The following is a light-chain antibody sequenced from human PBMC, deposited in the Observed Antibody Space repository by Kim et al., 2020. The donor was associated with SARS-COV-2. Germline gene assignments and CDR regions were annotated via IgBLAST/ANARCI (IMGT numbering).Light chain of an antibody. CDR3: MQGTYWPLT. J-gene: IGKJ4*01. Sequence: PASICCTSSQSLVHNDGNTYLNWFQQRPGQSPRLLNYNVSKRDSGVPDRFSGSGSGTDFTLEITRVEAEDVGIYYCMQGTYWPLTFGGGTKVDIK. V-gene: IGKV2-30*02. CDR1: QSLVHNDGNTY. CDR2: NVS.